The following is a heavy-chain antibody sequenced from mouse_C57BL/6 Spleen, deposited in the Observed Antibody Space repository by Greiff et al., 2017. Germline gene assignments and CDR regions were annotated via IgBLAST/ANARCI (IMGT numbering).Heavy chain of an antibody. CDR1: GYTFTSYW. J-gene: IGHJ4*01. V-gene: IGHV1-50*01. Sequence: QVQLQQPGAELVKPGASVKLSCKASGYTFTSYWMQWVKQRPGQGLEWIGEIDPSDSYTNYNQKFKGKATLTVDTSSSPAYMQLSSLTSEDSAVYYCARSRRYEAYYAMDYWGQGTSVTVSS. CDR3: ARSRRYEAYYAMDY. D-gene: IGHD2-12*01. CDR2: IDPSDSYT.